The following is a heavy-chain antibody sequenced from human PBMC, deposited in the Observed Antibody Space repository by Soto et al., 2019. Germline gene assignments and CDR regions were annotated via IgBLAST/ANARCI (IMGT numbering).Heavy chain of an antibody. D-gene: IGHD5-12*01. Sequence: ASETLSLTCAVYGGSFSGYYWSWIRQPPGKGLEWIGEINHSGSTNYNPSLKSRVTISVDTSKNQFSLKLSSVTAADTAVYYCARTLWIPFDYWGQGTLVTVS. CDR3: ARTLWIPFDY. J-gene: IGHJ4*02. CDR1: GGSFSGYY. V-gene: IGHV4-34*01. CDR2: INHSGST.